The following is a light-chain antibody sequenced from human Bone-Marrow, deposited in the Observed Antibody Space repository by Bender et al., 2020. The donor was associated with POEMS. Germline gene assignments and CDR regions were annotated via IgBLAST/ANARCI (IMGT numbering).Light chain of an antibody. Sequence: QSALTQPASVSGSPGQSITISCTGTSSDVGGYNYVSWYQQHPGKAPKLMIYEVSKRPSGVPDRFSGSKSGNTASLTVSGLQAEDEADYYCCSYAGRSTCVFGGGTKLTVL. J-gene: IGLJ2*01. V-gene: IGLV2-14*01. CDR1: SSDVGGYNY. CDR2: EVS. CDR3: CSYAGRSTCV.